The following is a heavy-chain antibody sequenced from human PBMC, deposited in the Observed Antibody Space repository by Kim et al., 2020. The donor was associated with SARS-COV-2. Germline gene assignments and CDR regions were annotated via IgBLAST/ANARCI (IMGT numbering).Heavy chain of an antibody. CDR1: GLTFSPYT. D-gene: IGHD2-21*02. Sequence: GGSLRLSCVASGLTFSPYTINWVRQAPGKGLEWVSSISTSSNYIYYADSVKGRFTISRDNAKNSLYLQMNSLGAEDTAVYYCGRERDLYCGADCSSIDFWGQGTLVTVSS. CDR2: ISTSSNYI. V-gene: IGHV3-21*01. CDR3: GRERDLYCGADCSSIDF. J-gene: IGHJ4*02.